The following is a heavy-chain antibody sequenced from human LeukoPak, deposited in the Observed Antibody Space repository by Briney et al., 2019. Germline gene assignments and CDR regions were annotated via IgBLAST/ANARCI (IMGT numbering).Heavy chain of an antibody. J-gene: IGHJ6*02. V-gene: IGHV4-39*01. CDR1: GGSISSSSYC. Sequence: SETLSLTCTVSGGSISSSSYCWGWVRQPPGKGLEWIGSIYYSGSTYYNPSLKSRVTISVDTSKNHFSLKLSSVPAADTAVYYCASLSSGWHYYYYYGMDVWGQGTTVTVSS. CDR2: IYYSGST. D-gene: IGHD6-19*01. CDR3: ASLSSGWHYYYYYGMDV.